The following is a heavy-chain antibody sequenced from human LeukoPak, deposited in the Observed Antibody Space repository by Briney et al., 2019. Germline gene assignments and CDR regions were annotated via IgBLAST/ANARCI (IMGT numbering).Heavy chain of an antibody. D-gene: IGHD6-13*01. CDR2: INPDSGGT. CDR1: GYTFTGYY. CDR3: ARRASSSWDY. J-gene: IGHJ4*02. V-gene: IGHV1-2*02. Sequence: ASVKVSCKASGYTFTGYYMHWVRQAPGHGLEWMGWINPDSGGTNYAQKFQGRVTITRNTSISTAYMELSSLRSEDTAVYYCARRASSSWDYWGQGTLVTVSS.